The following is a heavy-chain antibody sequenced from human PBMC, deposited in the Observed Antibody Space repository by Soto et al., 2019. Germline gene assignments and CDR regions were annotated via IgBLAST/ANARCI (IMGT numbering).Heavy chain of an antibody. CDR2: IYYSGST. D-gene: IGHD3-22*01. Sequence: QVQLQESGPGLVKPSQTLSLTCTVTGGSISSGDYYWSWIRQPPGKGLEWIGYIYYSGSTYYNPSLKSRVTISVDTSKNQFSLKLSSVTAADTAVYYCARSREDSSGYYRDHWYFDLWGRGTLVTVSS. CDR1: GGSISSGDYY. V-gene: IGHV4-30-4*01. CDR3: ARSREDSSGYYRDHWYFDL. J-gene: IGHJ2*01.